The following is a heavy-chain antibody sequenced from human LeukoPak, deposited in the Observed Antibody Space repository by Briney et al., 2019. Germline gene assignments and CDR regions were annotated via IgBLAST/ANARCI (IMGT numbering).Heavy chain of an antibody. J-gene: IGHJ4*02. CDR3: AKSPSRAPYYYDSSGYYRVDY. D-gene: IGHD3-22*01. CDR2: ISGSGGST. CDR1: GFTFSSYA. V-gene: IGHV3-23*01. Sequence: GGSLRLSCAASGFTFSSYAMSWVRQAPGKGLEWVSAISGSGGSTYYADSVKGRFTISRDNSKNTLYLQMNSLRAEDTAVYYCAKSPSRAPYYYDSSGYYRVDYWGQGTLVTVSS.